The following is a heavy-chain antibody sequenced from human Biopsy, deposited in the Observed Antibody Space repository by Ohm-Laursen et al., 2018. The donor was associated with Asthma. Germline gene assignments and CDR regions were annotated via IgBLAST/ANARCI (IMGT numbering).Heavy chain of an antibody. Sequence: ASVKVSCKASGDSFSNYAISWVRQAPRQGLEWMGGLIPVLGTADYAQMFEGRVTFTADESTSSAYMELSSLRSEDSAVYYCAREVSTVDYGYYYFAMDVWGQGTTVTVSS. D-gene: IGHD4-17*01. CDR2: LIPVLGTA. CDR1: GDSFSNYA. V-gene: IGHV1-69*13. CDR3: AREVSTVDYGYYYFAMDV. J-gene: IGHJ6*02.